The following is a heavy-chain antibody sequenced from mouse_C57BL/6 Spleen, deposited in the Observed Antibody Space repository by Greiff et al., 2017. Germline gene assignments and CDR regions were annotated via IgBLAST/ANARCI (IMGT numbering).Heavy chain of an antibody. J-gene: IGHJ2*01. CDR2: IYPRSGNT. Sequence: FQLQQSGAELARPGASVKLSCKASGYTFTSSGISWVKQRTGQGLEWIGEIYPRSGNTYYNEKFKGKATLTADKSSSTAYMELRSLTSEDSAVYFCARKEGLLFFDYWGQGTTLTVSS. V-gene: IGHV1-81*01. D-gene: IGHD2-10*01. CDR3: ARKEGLLFFDY. CDR1: GYTFTSSG.